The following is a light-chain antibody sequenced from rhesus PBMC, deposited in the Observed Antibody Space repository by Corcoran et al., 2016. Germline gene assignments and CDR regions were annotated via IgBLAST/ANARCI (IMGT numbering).Light chain of an antibody. CDR1: QGINNY. CDR3: QQYNNSPFT. Sequence: DIQMTQSPSSLSASVGDRVTITCRASQGINNYLSWYQQKPGKAPKPLFYYASSLETGVPSRFSGSIAGTNDTLTISSLQPEDIATYYCQQYNNSPFTFGPGTKLDIK. CDR2: YAS. J-gene: IGKJ3*01. V-gene: IGKV1-66*01.